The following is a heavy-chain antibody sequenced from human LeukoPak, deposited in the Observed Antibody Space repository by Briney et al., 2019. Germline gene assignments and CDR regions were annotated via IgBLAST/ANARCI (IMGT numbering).Heavy chain of an antibody. J-gene: IGHJ5*02. CDR3: ARGYSGSYGRFDP. CDR1: GGSISSFY. D-gene: IGHD1-26*01. Sequence: SETLSLTCTVSGGSISSFYWSWIRQPPGKGLEWIGYIYYSGSTNYNPSLKSRVTISVDTSKNQFSLNLSSVTAADTAVYYCARGYSGSYGRFDPWGQGTLVTVSS. CDR2: IYYSGST. V-gene: IGHV4-59*01.